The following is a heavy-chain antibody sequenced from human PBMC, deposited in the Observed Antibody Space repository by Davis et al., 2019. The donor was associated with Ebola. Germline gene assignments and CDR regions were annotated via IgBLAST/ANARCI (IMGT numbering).Heavy chain of an antibody. CDR3: ATRTGEGY. D-gene: IGHD7-27*01. CDR2: ISGNSGST. V-gene: IGHV3-23*01. Sequence: GESLKISCTASRFTFSSCWMTWVRQAPGKGLEWVSAISGNSGSTHYADSVKGRFTISRDNPNNILYLQMNSLRAEDTAVYYCATRTGEGYWGQGTLVTVSS. J-gene: IGHJ4*02. CDR1: RFTFSSCW.